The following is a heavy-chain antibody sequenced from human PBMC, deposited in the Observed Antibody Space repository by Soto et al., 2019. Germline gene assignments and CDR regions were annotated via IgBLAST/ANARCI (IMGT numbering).Heavy chain of an antibody. CDR3: ARRGFLPEGYSPNYFDY. CDR1: GYTFTRYA. Sequence: PGESLKIPCKGSGYTFTRYAIGWVREMPGKGLEWMGIIDPGESDPRYSPSFQGQVTISADKSITTAYLQWGSLKASDTAIYYCARRGFLPEGYSPNYFDYWGQGTLVTVSS. D-gene: IGHD3-22*01. CDR2: IDPGESDP. V-gene: IGHV5-51*01. J-gene: IGHJ4*02.